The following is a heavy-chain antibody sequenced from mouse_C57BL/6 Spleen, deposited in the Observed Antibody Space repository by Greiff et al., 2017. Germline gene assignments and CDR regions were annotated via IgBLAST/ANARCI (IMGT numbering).Heavy chain of an antibody. CDR2: IDPSDSYT. CDR3: ARTTVVATYYAMDY. V-gene: IGHV1-69*01. J-gene: IGHJ4*01. CDR1: GYTFTSYW. Sequence: QVQLQQPGAELVMPGASVKLSCKASGYTFTSYWMHWVKQRPGQGLEWIGEIDPSDSYTNYNQQFKGKSTLTVDKSSSTAYMQLSSMPSEDSAFYDCARTTVVATYYAMDYWGQGTSVTVSS. D-gene: IGHD1-1*01.